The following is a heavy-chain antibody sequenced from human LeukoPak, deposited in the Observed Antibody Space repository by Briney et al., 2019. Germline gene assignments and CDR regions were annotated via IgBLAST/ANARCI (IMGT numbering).Heavy chain of an antibody. V-gene: IGHV3-9*01. Sequence: PGGSPRLSCTASGFTFDDYAMHWVRQGPGKGLEWVSGINWNSGSIGYADSVKGRFIISRDNTKNSLYLEMNSLRAEDTALYYCAKDKDLVSWGQGTQVTVSS. J-gene: IGHJ4*02. D-gene: IGHD2/OR15-2a*01. CDR3: AKDKDLVS. CDR2: INWNSGSI. CDR1: GFTFDDYA.